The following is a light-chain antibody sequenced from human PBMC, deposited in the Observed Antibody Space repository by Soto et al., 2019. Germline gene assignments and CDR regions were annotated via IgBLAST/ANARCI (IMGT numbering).Light chain of an antibody. V-gene: IGKV3-20*01. CDR2: GAS. CDR1: QSVSSN. Sequence: EVVMTQSPDTLSVSPGERATLSCRASQSVSSNLAWYQQKPGQAPRLLIYGASTRATGIPARFSGSGSGTDFTLTISRLEPEDFAVYYCQQYGSSPITFGQGTRLEIK. CDR3: QQYGSSPIT. J-gene: IGKJ5*01.